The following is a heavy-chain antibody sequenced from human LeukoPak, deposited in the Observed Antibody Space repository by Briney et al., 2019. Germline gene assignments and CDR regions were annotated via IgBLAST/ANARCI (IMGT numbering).Heavy chain of an antibody. J-gene: IGHJ4*02. CDR3: ARDEGSGWYYFDY. D-gene: IGHD6-19*01. CDR2: IYYSGST. Sequence: SETLSLTCTVSGGSISSYYWSWIRQPPPKGLEWIGYIYYSGSTNYNPSLKSRVTISVDTSKNQFSLKLTSVTAADTAVYYCARDEGSGWYYFDYWGQGTLVTVSS. V-gene: IGHV4-59*01. CDR1: GGSISSYY.